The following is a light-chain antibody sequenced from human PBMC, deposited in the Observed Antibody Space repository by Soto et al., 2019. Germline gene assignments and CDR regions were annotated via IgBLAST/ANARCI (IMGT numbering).Light chain of an antibody. J-gene: IGKJ1*01. CDR3: QHYNSYSEA. V-gene: IGKV1-5*01. CDR2: DAS. Sequence: DIQRTQSPSTLSASVGDRVTITCRASQNINTWLAWYQQKPGKAPKLLIYDASSLESGVPSRFSGSGSGTEFTLTISSLQPDDFATYYCQHYNSYSEAFGQGTKVDVK. CDR1: QNINTW.